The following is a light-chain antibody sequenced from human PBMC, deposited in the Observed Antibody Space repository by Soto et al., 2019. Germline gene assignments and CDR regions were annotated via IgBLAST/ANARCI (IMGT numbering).Light chain of an antibody. CDR2: TNN. V-gene: IGLV1-47*01. CDR1: SSNTGTNY. CDR3: ATWDDSLSGVV. Sequence: QSVLTQPPSASGTPGQRVTISCSGSSSNTGTNYVYWYQQLPGTAPKLLIYTNNQRPSGVPDRISGSKSGTSASLAFSGLRSEDEADYYCATWDDSLSGVVFGGGTKVTVL. J-gene: IGLJ2*01.